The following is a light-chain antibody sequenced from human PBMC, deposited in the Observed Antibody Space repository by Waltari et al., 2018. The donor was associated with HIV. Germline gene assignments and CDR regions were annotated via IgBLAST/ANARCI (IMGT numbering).Light chain of an antibody. Sequence: QSALTQPRSVSGSPGQSVTISCTGTSSDVGGYNYVSWYQQHPGKAPKLMIYDVSKRPSGVPDRFSGSKSGNAAALTISGLRAGDEAVYYCCAYAGSSTDVYGTGTKVTVL. V-gene: IGLV2-11*01. CDR1: SSDVGGYNY. CDR2: DVS. J-gene: IGLJ1*01. CDR3: CAYAGSSTDV.